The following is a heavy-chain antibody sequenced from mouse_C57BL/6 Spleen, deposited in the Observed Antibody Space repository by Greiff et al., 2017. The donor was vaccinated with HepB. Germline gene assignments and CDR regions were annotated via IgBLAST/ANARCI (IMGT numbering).Heavy chain of an antibody. CDR3: ARNSNYLAWFAY. CDR2: IYPGSGNT. J-gene: IGHJ3*01. D-gene: IGHD2-5*01. Sequence: VQVVESGAELVRPGASVKLSCKASGYTFTDYYINWVKQRPGQGLEWIARIYPGSGNTYYNEKFKGKATLTAEKSSSTAYMQLSSLTSEDSAVYFCARNSNYLAWFAYWGQGTLVTVSA. V-gene: IGHV1-76*01. CDR1: GYTFTDYY.